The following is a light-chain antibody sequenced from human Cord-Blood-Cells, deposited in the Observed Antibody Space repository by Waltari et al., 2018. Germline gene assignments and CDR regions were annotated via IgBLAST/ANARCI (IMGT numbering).Light chain of an antibody. Sequence: DIQMTQSPSSLSASVGDRVTITCQASQDISNYLNWYQQKPGKAPKLLIYDASNLETGVPSRFSGSGSGTDFTFTISSLQSEDFAVYYCQQYNNWPSYTFGQGTKLEIK. J-gene: IGKJ2*01. CDR1: QDISNY. V-gene: IGKV1-33*01. CDR2: DAS. CDR3: QQYNNWPSYT.